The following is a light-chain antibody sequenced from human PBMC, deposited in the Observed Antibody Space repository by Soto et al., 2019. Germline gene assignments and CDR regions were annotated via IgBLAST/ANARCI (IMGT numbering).Light chain of an antibody. CDR2: GIS. V-gene: IGKV3-20*01. CDR3: QQYSSLPHT. Sequence: EVVLTQSPGTLSLSAGERATLSCRASQSVTNRYFAWYQQRPGQAPRLLIYGISNRATGIPDRFSGSGSGTDFTLTISRLEPEDFVVYYCQQYSSLPHTFGQGTKLEVK. J-gene: IGKJ2*01. CDR1: QSVTNRY.